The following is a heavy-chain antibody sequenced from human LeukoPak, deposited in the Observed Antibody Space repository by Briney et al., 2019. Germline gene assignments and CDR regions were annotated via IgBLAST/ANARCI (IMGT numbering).Heavy chain of an antibody. CDR2: ISVYNGQT. D-gene: IGHD5-12*01. Sequence: ASVKVSCKASGYTFSNYGIGWVRQAPRQGLEWMGWISVYNGQTNYAQKFQGRVTMTADTSTATAYMELRSLRSDDTAVYYCARDGFFVYWGQGTLVTVSS. J-gene: IGHJ4*02. CDR1: GYTFSNYG. CDR3: ARDGFFVY. V-gene: IGHV1-18*01.